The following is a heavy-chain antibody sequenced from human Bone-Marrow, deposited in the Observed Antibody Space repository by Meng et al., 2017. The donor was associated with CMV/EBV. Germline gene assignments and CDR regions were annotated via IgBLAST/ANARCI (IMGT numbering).Heavy chain of an antibody. Sequence: SETLSLTCTVSGGSISSSSYYWGWIRQPPGKGLEWIGSIYYSGSTNYNPSLKSRVTISVDTSKNQFSLKLSSVTAADTAVYYCASSRWSGYYINYYYGMDVWGQGTTVTVSS. CDR3: ASSRWSGYYINYYYGMDV. V-gene: IGHV4-39*07. CDR1: GGSISSSSYY. D-gene: IGHD3-3*01. CDR2: IYYSGST. J-gene: IGHJ6*02.